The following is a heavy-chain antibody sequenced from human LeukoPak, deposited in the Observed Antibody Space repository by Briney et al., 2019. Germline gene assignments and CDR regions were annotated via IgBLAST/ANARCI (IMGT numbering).Heavy chain of an antibody. CDR3: ARPPTVVTDGHYYYGMDV. J-gene: IGHJ6*02. CDR1: GFTFSSYG. Sequence: PGGSLRLSCAASGFTFSSYGMHWVRQAPGKGLEWVAFIRYGGSNKYYADSVKGRFTISRDNSKNTLYLQMNSLRAEDTAVYYCARPPTVVTDGHYYYGMDVWGQGTTVTVSS. D-gene: IGHD4-23*01. CDR2: IRYGGSNK. V-gene: IGHV3-30*02.